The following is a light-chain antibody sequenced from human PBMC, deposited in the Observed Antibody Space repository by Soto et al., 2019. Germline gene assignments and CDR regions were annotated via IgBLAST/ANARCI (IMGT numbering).Light chain of an antibody. J-gene: IGKJ1*01. CDR3: QQHGSSPWT. CDR1: QSGFSFY. V-gene: IGKV3-20*01. CDR2: GAS. Sequence: EIVLTQSPGTLSLSPGERATLSCRASQSGFSFYLAWFQQKPGQAPRLLIYGASSRATGIPERFSGSGSGTDSTLPISSLEPEDFAVYYCQQHGSSPWTLGQGTRVEV.